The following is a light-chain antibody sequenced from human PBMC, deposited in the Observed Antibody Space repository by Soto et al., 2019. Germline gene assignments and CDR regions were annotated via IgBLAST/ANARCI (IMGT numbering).Light chain of an antibody. J-gene: IGKJ2*01. CDR3: QQYYSYPLNT. CDR1: QGISSY. CDR2: AAS. Sequence: AIRMTQSPSSFSASTGDRVTTTCRASQGISSYLAWYQQKPGKAPKLLIYAASTLQSGVPSRFSGSGSGTDFTLTISCLQSEDFATYYCQQYYSYPLNTFGQGTKLEIK. V-gene: IGKV1-8*01.